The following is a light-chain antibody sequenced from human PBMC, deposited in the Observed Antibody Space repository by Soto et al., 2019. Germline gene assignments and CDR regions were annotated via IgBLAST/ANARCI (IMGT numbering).Light chain of an antibody. CDR2: EVS. V-gene: IGLV2-14*01. J-gene: IGLJ2*01. CDR3: SSYSSTTTL. Sequence: QSALTQPASVSGSPGQSITISCSGISPDFGVSWYQRFPGKAPKLLIFEVSNRPSGVSTRFSGSKSGNMAFLTISGLQSEDEGLYHCSSYSSTTTLFGGGTKVTVL. CDR1: SPDFGV.